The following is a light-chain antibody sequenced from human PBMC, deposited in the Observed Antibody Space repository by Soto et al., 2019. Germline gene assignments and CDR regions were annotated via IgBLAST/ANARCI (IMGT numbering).Light chain of an antibody. CDR2: GAS. CDR3: QQYADSLRT. V-gene: IGKV3-20*01. Sequence: EIVLTQSPGTLSLSPGERATLSCRASQTVTSNYLAWYQQRPGQAPRLLIYGASNRATGIPDRFTGSGSGTDFTLTISRLEPEDFAVYYCQQYADSLRTFGQGTKVDIK. J-gene: IGKJ1*01. CDR1: QTVTSNY.